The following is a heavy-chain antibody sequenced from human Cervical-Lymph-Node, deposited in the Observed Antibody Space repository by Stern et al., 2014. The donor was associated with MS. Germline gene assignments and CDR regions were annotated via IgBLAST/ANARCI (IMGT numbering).Heavy chain of an antibody. J-gene: IGHJ4*02. CDR2: IIPIFGAT. V-gene: IGHV1-69*01. D-gene: IGHD2-8*01. CDR1: GGTLNTSA. Sequence: QVQLVQSGAEVKKPGSSVKVSCKASGGTLNTSAINWVRQAPGQGLEWMGVIIPIFGATNYAQKFQGRLTITADESTTTAYMELNSLRSEDTAMYYCARVRCPNGVCYPRLDYWGQGILVTVSS. CDR3: ARVRCPNGVCYPRLDY.